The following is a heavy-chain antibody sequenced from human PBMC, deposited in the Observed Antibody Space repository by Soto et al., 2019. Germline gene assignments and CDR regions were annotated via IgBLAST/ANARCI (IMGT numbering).Heavy chain of an antibody. J-gene: IGHJ4*02. D-gene: IGHD6-19*01. CDR2: IYYIGST. CDR1: AGSVSIGDYY. V-gene: IGHV4-61*08. Sequence: LPETLSLTCTVSAGSVSIGDYYWNWILQPPGRGLEWLGYIYYIGSTNYNPYLKSLVTISVDTSKKQFFLKLSSVTAADTAVYYWARGDRYSSGDIAYSGKGSQVTVSS. CDR3: ARGDRYSSGDIAY.